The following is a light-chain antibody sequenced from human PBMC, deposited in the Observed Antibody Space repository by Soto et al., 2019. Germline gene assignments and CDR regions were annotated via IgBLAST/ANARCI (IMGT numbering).Light chain of an antibody. CDR3: SSYTSSSTLV. Sequence: QSALTQPASVSGSPGQSINISCTGTSSDVGGYNYVSWYQQHPGKAPKLMICEVSHRPSGVSNRFSGSKSGNTASLTISGLQAEDEADYYCSSYTSSSTLVFGTGTKLTVL. V-gene: IGLV2-14*01. CDR2: EVS. J-gene: IGLJ1*01. CDR1: SSDVGGYNY.